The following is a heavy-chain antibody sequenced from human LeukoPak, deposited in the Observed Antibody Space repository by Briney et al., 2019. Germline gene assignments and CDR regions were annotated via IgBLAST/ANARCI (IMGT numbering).Heavy chain of an antibody. Sequence: GKSLRLSCVASGFTFSSYGMSWVRQAPGKGLEWVSAISGSGGSTYYADSVKGRFTISRDNSKNTLYLQMNSLRAEDTAVYYCAKDIGAVAADGFGYWGQGTLVTVSS. J-gene: IGHJ4*02. V-gene: IGHV3-23*01. CDR2: ISGSGGST. D-gene: IGHD6-19*01. CDR3: AKDIGAVAADGFGY. CDR1: GFTFSSYG.